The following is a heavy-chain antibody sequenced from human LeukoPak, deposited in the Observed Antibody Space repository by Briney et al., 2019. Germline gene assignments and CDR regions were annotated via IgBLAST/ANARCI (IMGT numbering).Heavy chain of an antibody. CDR2: INPNSGGT. Sequence: ASVKVSCKASGYTFTGYYMHWVRQAPGQGLEWMGRINPNSGGTNYAQKFQGRVTMTRDTSISTAYMELSRLRSDDTAVYYCASGGMGSYYYYYMDAWGRGTTVTVSS. V-gene: IGHV1-2*06. J-gene: IGHJ6*03. CDR3: ASGGMGSYYYYYMDA. CDR1: GYTFTGYY. D-gene: IGHD1-26*01.